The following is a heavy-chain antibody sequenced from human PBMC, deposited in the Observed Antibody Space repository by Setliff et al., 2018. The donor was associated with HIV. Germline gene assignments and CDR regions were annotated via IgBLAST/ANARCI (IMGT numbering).Heavy chain of an antibody. Sequence: ASVKVSCKASGYTFSTYAMHWVRQAPGQRLEWMGWINAGNGKAKYSQKFQGRVTIMRDTSASTAYMELSSLRSEDTAVYYCAREQVGFGPPRGMDVWGQGTTVTVSS. V-gene: IGHV1-3*01. CDR1: GYTFSTYA. CDR3: AREQVGFGPPRGMDV. J-gene: IGHJ6*02. D-gene: IGHD3-10*01. CDR2: INAGNGKA.